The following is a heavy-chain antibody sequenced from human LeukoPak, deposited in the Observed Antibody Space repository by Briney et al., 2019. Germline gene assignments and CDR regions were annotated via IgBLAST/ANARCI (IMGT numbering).Heavy chain of an antibody. J-gene: IGHJ6*02. D-gene: IGHD3-22*01. V-gene: IGHV3-23*01. CDR1: GVTLSNYA. CDR3: ARDTYDSIHGMDV. Sequence: GGSLRLSCVASGVTLSNYAMSWVRQAPGKGLEWVSAISGSGGSTYYADSVKGRFTISRDNSKNTLYLQMNSLRPEDTAMYYCARDTYDSIHGMDVWGQGTTVTVSS. CDR2: ISGSGGST.